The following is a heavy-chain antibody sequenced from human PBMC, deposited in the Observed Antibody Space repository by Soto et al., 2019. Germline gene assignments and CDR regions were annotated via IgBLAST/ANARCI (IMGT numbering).Heavy chain of an antibody. V-gene: IGHV3-7*01. CDR1: GITFSNYW. CDR2: IKQDGSEK. D-gene: IGHD2-8*02. CDR3: ARDDAGAYV. Sequence: EVQLLESGGGLVQPGGSLRLSCTASGITFSNYWMSWVRQAPGKGLEWVANIKQDGSEKYYLDSVKGRFTIARDNAKNSLYLQMNSLRAEDTAVYYCARDDAGAYVWGQGTTVTVSS. J-gene: IGHJ6*02.